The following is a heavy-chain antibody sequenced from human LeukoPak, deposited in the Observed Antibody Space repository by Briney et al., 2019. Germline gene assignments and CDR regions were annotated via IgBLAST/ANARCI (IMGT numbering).Heavy chain of an antibody. CDR3: AREYGGTYSYGYYY. D-gene: IGHD5-18*01. CDR2: VISTLGIA. CDR1: GGTFSSYF. V-gene: IGHV1-69*04. Sequence: SVKVSCKASGGTFSSYFISWVRQAPGQGLEWVGRVISTLGIANYAQSFQGRVTITADKSTGTAYMELSSLRSEDTAVYYCAREYGGTYSYGYYYWGQGTLVSVSS. J-gene: IGHJ4*02.